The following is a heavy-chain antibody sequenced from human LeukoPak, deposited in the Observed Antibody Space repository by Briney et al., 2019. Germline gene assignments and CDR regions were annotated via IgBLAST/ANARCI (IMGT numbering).Heavy chain of an antibody. CDR3: TRGGAAAPPSR. D-gene: IGHD6-13*01. CDR1: GFTFSSYA. Sequence: GGSLRLSCAASGFTFSSYAMSWVRQAPGKGLEWVGFIRSKAYGGTTEYAASVKGRFTISRDDSKSIAYLQMNSLKTEDTAVYYCTRGGAAAPPSRWGQGTLVTVSS. CDR2: IRSKAYGGTT. J-gene: IGHJ4*02. V-gene: IGHV3-49*04.